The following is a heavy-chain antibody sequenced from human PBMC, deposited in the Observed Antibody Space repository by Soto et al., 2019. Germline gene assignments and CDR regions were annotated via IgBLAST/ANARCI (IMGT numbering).Heavy chain of an antibody. D-gene: IGHD3-22*01. CDR2: ISYDGSEK. CDR3: AKDLHQYDTSGPFDH. Sequence: GGSLRLSCAASGFIFSTSGMHWVRQAPGKGLEWVAVISYDGSEKYYVESVKGRFTISRDNSKNRLYLQMSSLTTEDTALYYCAKDLHQYDTSGPFDHWGQGTLVTVSS. CDR1: GFIFSTSG. J-gene: IGHJ4*02. V-gene: IGHV3-30*18.